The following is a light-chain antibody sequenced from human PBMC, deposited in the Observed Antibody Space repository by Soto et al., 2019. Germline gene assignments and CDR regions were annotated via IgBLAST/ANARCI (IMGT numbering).Light chain of an antibody. V-gene: IGKV3-11*01. CDR2: RAS. CDR3: QQRASWPLT. CDR1: QSLGTC. Sequence: ILLTQSPATLSSSPGERAALSCWASQSLGTCLAWYQHKPGQAPRLLLYRASNRAAGVPARFSGSGYGTGFTLTISSLEPEDFGTYYCQQRASWPLTFGRGTKVEI. J-gene: IGKJ4*01.